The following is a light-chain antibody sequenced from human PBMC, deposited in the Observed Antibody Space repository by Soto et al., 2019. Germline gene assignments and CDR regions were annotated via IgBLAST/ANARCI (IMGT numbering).Light chain of an antibody. CDR1: QSVSSN. J-gene: IGKJ2*01. V-gene: IGKV3-15*01. CDR2: GAS. Sequence: EIVMTQSPATLSVSPGERATLSCRASQSVSSNLAWYQQKPGQAPRRLIYGASTRATGIPARFSGSGSGTEFTLTISSLKSEAFAVYYFQQYNNWPPWGYTFGQGTKLEIK. CDR3: QQYNNWPPWGYT.